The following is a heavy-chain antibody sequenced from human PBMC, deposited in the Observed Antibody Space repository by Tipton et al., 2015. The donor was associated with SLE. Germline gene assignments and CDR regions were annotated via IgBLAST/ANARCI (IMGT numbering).Heavy chain of an antibody. V-gene: IGHV3-73*01. D-gene: IGHD6-19*01. CDR1: GFTFSGSA. CDR2: IRSKANSYAT. J-gene: IGHJ4*02. Sequence: SLRLSCAASGFTFSGSAMHWVRQASGKGLEWVGRIRSKANSYATAYAASVKGRFTISRDDSKNTAYLQMNSLKTEDTAVYYCTRQNSSGWYDYWGQGTPVTVSS. CDR3: TRQNSSGWYDY.